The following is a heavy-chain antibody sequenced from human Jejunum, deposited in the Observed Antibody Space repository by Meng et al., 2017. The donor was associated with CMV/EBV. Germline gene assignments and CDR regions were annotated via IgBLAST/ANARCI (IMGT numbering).Heavy chain of an antibody. V-gene: IGHV3-30-3*01. CDR2: MSYDGYNK. D-gene: IGHD5-24*01. CDR3: ARQYGYRNHFDY. CDR1: GFSFSTYD. Sequence: SGFSFSTYDMHWVRQAPGKGLEWVALMSYDGYNKYYADSLKGRFTVSRDSSKKTVYLQMNTLRTEDTAMYYCARQYGYRNHFDYWGQGTLVTVSS. J-gene: IGHJ4*02.